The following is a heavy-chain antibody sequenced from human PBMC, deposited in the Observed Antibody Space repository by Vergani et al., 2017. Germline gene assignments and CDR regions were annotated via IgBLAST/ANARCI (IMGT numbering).Heavy chain of an antibody. Sequence: QVQLQESGPGLVKPSETLSLTCTASGGSISSYYWSWIRQPAGKGLEWIGRIYTSGSTNYNPSLKSRVTMSVDTSKNQFSLKLSAVTAADTAVYYCARAGYYDSSGKEAFDIWGQGTMVTVSS. J-gene: IGHJ3*02. CDR3: ARAGYYDSSGKEAFDI. V-gene: IGHV4-4*07. CDR2: IYTSGST. CDR1: GGSISSYY. D-gene: IGHD3-22*01.